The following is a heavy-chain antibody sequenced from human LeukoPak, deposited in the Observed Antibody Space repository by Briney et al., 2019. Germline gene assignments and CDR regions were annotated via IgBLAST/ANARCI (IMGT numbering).Heavy chain of an antibody. J-gene: IGHJ4*02. CDR1: GFTFSTYS. D-gene: IGHD6-19*01. CDR3: ARDWTSGWDY. V-gene: IGHV3-21*01. Sequence: PGGSLRLSCAASGFTFSTYSMNWVRQAPGKGLEWVSSISSSSRYIYYADSVKGRFTISRDNAKNSLFLQMNSLRAEDTAVYYCARDWTSGWDYWGQGTLDTVSS. CDR2: ISSSSRYI.